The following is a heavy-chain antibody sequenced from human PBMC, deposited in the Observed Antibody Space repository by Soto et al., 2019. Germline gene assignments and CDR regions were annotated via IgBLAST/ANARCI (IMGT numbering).Heavy chain of an antibody. J-gene: IGHJ3*02. CDR1: GYSFTSYW. D-gene: IGHD3-16*02. Sequence: PGESLKISCKGSGYSFTSYWIGWVRQMPGKGLEWMGIIYPGDSDTRYSPSFQGQVTISADKSISTAYLQWSSLKASDTAMYYCARLLLTFGGVIVYDAFDIWGQGTMVTVSS. V-gene: IGHV5-51*01. CDR3: ARLLLTFGGVIVYDAFDI. CDR2: IYPGDSDT.